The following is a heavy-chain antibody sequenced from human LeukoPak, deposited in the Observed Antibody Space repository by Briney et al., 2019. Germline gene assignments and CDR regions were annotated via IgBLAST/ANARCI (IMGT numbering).Heavy chain of an antibody. V-gene: IGHV5-51*01. J-gene: IGHJ6*03. CDR3: TRIPLDYFMDV. CDR2: SYHGDSDT. Sequence: GEFLKISCKGSGYGFTSYWIGWGRQMPGKGVEGMVISYHGDSDTRYSPSFQGQVTISADKSISTASLQWSSRKASDTAMQYCTRIPLDYFMDVWGKGTTVTVSS. CDR1: GYGFTSYW.